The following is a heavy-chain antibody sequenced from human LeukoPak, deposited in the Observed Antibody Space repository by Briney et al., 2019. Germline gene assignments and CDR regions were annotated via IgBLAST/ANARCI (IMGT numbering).Heavy chain of an antibody. CDR3: ARGRDIVVVVANYYYYYGMDV. V-gene: IGHV1-69*06. J-gene: IGHJ6*04. CDR1: GGTFSRYA. D-gene: IGHD2-15*01. CDR2: IIPIFGTA. Sequence: ASVKVSCKASGGTFSRYAISWVRQAPGQGLEWMGGIIPIFGTANYAQKFQGRVTITADKSTSTAYMELSSLRSEDTAVYYCARGRDIVVVVANYYYYYGMDVWGKGTTVTVSS.